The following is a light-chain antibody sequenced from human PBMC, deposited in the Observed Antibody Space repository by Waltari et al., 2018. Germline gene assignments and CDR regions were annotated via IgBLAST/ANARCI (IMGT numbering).Light chain of an antibody. J-gene: IGKJ1*01. Sequence: DIHMTQSPSSLSASIGDRVTITCRASRNIGKYLNWYQQKPGKAPKLLIFGASTLQSGVPSRFSASGSGTHFTFTIDSLLREDFATYFCQQSSRAFGQGTKVESK. V-gene: IGKV1-39*01. CDR3: QQSSRA. CDR2: GAS. CDR1: RNIGKY.